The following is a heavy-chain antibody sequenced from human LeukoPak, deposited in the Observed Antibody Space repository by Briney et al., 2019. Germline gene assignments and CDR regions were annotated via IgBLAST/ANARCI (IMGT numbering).Heavy chain of an antibody. J-gene: IGHJ4*02. V-gene: IGHV4-59*01. Sequence: PSETLSLTCTVSGDSISSSYWSWIRQPPGKGLEWIGYIYFTGITNYNPSLRSRVTMSLDTSKNQFSLKLNSVTAADTAVYYCARSSGAFDYWGQRALVTVSS. CDR1: GDSISSSY. CDR3: ARSSGAFDY. CDR2: IYFTGIT.